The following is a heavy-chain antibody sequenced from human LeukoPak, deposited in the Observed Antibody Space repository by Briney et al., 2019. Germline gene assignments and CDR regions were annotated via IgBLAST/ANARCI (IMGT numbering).Heavy chain of an antibody. Sequence: ASVKVSRKASGYTFTSYGISWVRQAPGQGLEWMGWITAYNGNTNYAQRLQGRVTITADRSTSTAYMELNSLRSVDTAVYYCAIVQAVGVSVAIDAYYSYGMDVWGQGTAVTVSS. V-gene: IGHV1-18*01. J-gene: IGHJ6*02. CDR3: AIVQAVGVSVAIDAYYSYGMDV. CDR1: GYTFTSYG. CDR2: ITAYNGNT. D-gene: IGHD2-15*01.